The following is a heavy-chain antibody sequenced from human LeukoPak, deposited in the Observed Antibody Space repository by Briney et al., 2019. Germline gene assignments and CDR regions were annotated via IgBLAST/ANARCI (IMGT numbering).Heavy chain of an antibody. Sequence: SQTLSLTCAISGDSVSSNSVTWNWIRQSPSRGLEWLGRTYYRSTWYNDYAVSVRGRITINPDTSKNQFSLQLNSVTPEDTAVYFCVRTYHSYRFDYWGQGTLVTVSS. CDR2: TYYRSTWYN. D-gene: IGHD5-18*01. CDR1: GDSVSSNSVT. V-gene: IGHV6-1*01. J-gene: IGHJ4*02. CDR3: VRTYHSYRFDY.